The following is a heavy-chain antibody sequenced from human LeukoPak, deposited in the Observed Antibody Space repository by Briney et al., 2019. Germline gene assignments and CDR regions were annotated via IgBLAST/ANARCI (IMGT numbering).Heavy chain of an antibody. V-gene: IGHV1-2*02. CDR1: GYTFTGYY. D-gene: IGHD3-10*01. Sequence: ASVKVSCKASGYTFTGYYMHWVRQAPGQGLERMGWINPNSGGTNYAQKFQGRVTMTRDTSISTAYMELSRLRSDDTAVYYCARDLTTMVRGVIIKGGYFDYWGQGTLVTVSS. CDR2: INPNSGGT. CDR3: ARDLTTMVRGVIIKGGYFDY. J-gene: IGHJ4*02.